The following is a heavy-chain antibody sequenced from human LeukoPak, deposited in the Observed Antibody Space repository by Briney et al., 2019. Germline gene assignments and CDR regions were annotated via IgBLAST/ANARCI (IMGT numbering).Heavy chain of an antibody. CDR1: GYTFTSYA. CDR2: INTXTGXP. Sequence: GASVKVSCKASGYTFTSYAMNWVRQAPGQGLEWMGWINTXTGXPXXXXXXXGRFVFSLDTSVSTAYLQISSLKAEDTAVYYCXXXXXXXXXPPDYWGQGTLVTVSS. V-gene: IGHV7-4-1*02. J-gene: IGHJ4*02. CDR3: XXXXXXXXXPPDY.